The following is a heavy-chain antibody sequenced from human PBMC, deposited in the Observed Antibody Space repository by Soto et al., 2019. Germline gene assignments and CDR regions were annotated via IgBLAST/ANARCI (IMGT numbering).Heavy chain of an antibody. V-gene: IGHV1-3*01. D-gene: IGHD2-21*02. CDR3: ARVSSDCLPYFDY. J-gene: IGHJ4*02. Sequence: QLVQSGAEVKQPGASVKVSCKASGYTFTSHAMHWVRQAPGQRLEWMGWINSANGNTKYSQKFQGRATITRDTSASTAYIELSSLRSEGTAVYFCARVSSDCLPYFDYWGQGSLVTVSS. CDR2: INSANGNT. CDR1: GYTFTSHA.